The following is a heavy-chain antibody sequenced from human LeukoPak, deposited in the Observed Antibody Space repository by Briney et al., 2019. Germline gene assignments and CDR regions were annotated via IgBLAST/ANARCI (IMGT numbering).Heavy chain of an antibody. CDR3: ARDSGALRYFDWYDAFDI. CDR2: IYYSGST. D-gene: IGHD3-9*01. V-gene: IGHV4-39*07. Sequence: PSETLSLTCTVSGGSISSSSYYWGWIRQPPGKGLEWIGSIYYSGSTYYNPSLKSRVTISVDTSKNQFSLKLSSVTAADTAVYYCARDSGALRYFDWYDAFDIWGQGTMVTVSS. CDR1: GGSISSSSYY. J-gene: IGHJ3*02.